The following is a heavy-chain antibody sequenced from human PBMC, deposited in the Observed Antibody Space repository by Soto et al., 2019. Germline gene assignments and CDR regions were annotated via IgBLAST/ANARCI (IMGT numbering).Heavy chain of an antibody. CDR3: ASSCGDHRYFDY. Sequence: EVQLVESGGGLVQPGGSLRLSCAASGFSVSDQYIDCVRQAPGKGLEWIGRTRNKVYSYTTEYAASVNGRFTISRDESQTSLCLQMESLKTEDTAVYFCASSCGDHRYFDYCGQGTLVTVSS. V-gene: IGHV3-72*01. CDR2: TRNKVYSYTT. D-gene: IGHD2-21*01. J-gene: IGHJ4*02. CDR1: GFSVSDQY.